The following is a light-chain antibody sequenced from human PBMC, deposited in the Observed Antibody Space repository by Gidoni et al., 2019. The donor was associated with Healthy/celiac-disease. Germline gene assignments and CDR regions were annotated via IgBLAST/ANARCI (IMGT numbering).Light chain of an antibody. CDR2: GAS. Sequence: IVLTQSQGTLSLSPGERATLSCRASQRVSSSYLAWYQQKPGQAPRLLIYGASSRATGIPDRFSGSGSGTDFTLTISRLEPEDFAVYYCQQYGSSPPYTFGQGTKLEIK. J-gene: IGKJ2*01. CDR1: QRVSSSY. CDR3: QQYGSSPPYT. V-gene: IGKV3-20*01.